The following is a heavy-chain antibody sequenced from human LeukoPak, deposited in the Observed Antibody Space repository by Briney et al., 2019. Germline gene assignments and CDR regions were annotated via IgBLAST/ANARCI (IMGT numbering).Heavy chain of an antibody. Sequence: GGSLRLSCAASGFTFSNYWMTWVRQAPGKGLEWVANIKQDGSEKYYVDSVKGRFTISRDNAKNSLYLRMNSLRAEDTALYYCAREDQPRGTFDYWGQGILVTVSS. D-gene: IGHD2-15*01. CDR2: IKQDGSEK. V-gene: IGHV3-7*05. CDR1: GFTFSNYW. CDR3: AREDQPRGTFDY. J-gene: IGHJ4*02.